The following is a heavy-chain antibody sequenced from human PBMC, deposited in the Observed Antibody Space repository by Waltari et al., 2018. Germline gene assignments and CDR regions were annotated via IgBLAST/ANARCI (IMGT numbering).Heavy chain of an antibody. CDR1: GYSFTSYW. J-gene: IGHJ1*01. Sequence: EVQLVQSGAEVKKPGESLKISCKGSGYSFTSYWIGWVRQMPGKGLEWMGSIYPGDPDTGYSPSFQGQVTISADKSISTAYLQWSSLKASDTAMYYCARWGHTFGGVLSPAEYFQHWGQGTLVTVSS. CDR2: IYPGDPDT. V-gene: IGHV5-51*01. D-gene: IGHD3-16*01. CDR3: ARWGHTFGGVLSPAEYFQH.